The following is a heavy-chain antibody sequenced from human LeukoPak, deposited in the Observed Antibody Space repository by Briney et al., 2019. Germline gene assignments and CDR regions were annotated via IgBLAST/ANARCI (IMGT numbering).Heavy chain of an antibody. J-gene: IGHJ4*02. CDR2: INHSGST. CDR3: ARELAKRVYFDY. Sequence: SETLSLTCAVYGGSFSGYYWSWIRQPPGKGLEWIGEINHSGSTNYNPSLKSRVTISVDTSKNQFSLKLSSVTAADTAVYYCARELAKRVYFDYWGQGTLVTVSS. D-gene: IGHD3-3*02. CDR1: GGSFSGYY. V-gene: IGHV4-34*01.